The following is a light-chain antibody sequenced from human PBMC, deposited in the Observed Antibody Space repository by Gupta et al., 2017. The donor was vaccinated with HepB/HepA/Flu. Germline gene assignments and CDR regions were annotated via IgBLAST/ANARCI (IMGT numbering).Light chain of an antibody. Sequence: DIQLTQSPSFLSASVGDRVTITCRASQDINSYLIWYQQKPGKAPNLLIYTASTLQGGAPSRFSGSGSGTEFTLTISSLQPEDFATYYCQQFNSYPITFGQGTRLDIK. CDR2: TAS. J-gene: IGKJ5*01. CDR3: QQFNSYPIT. CDR1: QDINSY. V-gene: IGKV1-9*01.